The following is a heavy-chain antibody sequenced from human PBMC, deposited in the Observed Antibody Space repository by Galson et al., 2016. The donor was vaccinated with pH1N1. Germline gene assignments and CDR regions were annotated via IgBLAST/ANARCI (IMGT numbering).Heavy chain of an antibody. J-gene: IGHJ3*02. CDR1: GYNFASSW. Sequence: QSGAEVKKPGESLKISCKGSGYNFASSWIGWVRQMPGKGLEWMGIIYLGGSLVRYSPSFQGQVTISADKSINIAYLQWISLRASDTATYYCARQYDFGDYRGDAFDIWGQGTVVIVSS. CDR3: ARQYDFGDYRGDAFDI. CDR2: IYLGGSLV. V-gene: IGHV5-51*03. D-gene: IGHD4-17*01.